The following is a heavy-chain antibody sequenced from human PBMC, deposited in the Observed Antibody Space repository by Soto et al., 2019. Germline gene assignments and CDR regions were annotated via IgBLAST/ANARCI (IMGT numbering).Heavy chain of an antibody. CDR2: MDPISGNT. Sequence: QVQLVQSGAEVKKPGASVKVSCKASGYTFTSYDINWVRQATGQGLEWMGWMDPISGNTGCAQKFQGRVTMTRNTTISLATMELSSLSSDDSAVYYCARALYGDTVDHWGQGTLVTVSS. J-gene: IGHJ4*02. D-gene: IGHD4-17*01. V-gene: IGHV1-8*01. CDR3: ARALYGDTVDH. CDR1: GYTFTSYD.